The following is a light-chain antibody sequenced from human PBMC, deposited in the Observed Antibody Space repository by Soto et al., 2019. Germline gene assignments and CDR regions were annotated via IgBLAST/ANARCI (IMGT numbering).Light chain of an antibody. CDR3: SSYTGSTTLHDV. Sequence: QSVLTQPASVSGSPGQSITISCTGTSSDVGGYNYVSWYQQHPGKAPKLLIYDVSNRPSGASNRFSGSKSGNTASLTISGLQAEDEADYYCSSYTGSTTLHDVFGTGT. CDR1: SSDVGGYNY. CDR2: DVS. V-gene: IGLV2-14*01. J-gene: IGLJ1*01.